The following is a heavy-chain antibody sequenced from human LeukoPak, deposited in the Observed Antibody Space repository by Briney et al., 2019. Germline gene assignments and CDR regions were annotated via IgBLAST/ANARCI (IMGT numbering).Heavy chain of an antibody. CDR2: ISSDGSYK. V-gene: IGHV3-30*04. CDR1: GFTFRSYA. Sequence: GGSLRLSCAASGFTFRSYAIHWVRQAPGQGLEWATIISSDGSYKNYADSVKGRFTISRDNSKNTLYLQMNSLRPEDTAVYYCARGLAYYYDSTAYFLDYWGQGTLVTVSS. J-gene: IGHJ4*02. D-gene: IGHD3-22*01. CDR3: ARGLAYYYDSTAYFLDY.